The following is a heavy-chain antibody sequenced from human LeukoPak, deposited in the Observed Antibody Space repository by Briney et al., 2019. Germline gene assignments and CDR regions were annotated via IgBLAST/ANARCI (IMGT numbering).Heavy chain of an antibody. D-gene: IGHD3-22*01. CDR3: ARESYYDSSGYDDY. V-gene: IGHV3-48*04. CDR2: ISSSGSTI. J-gene: IGHJ4*02. Sequence: GGSLGLCCAASGFSFSTYSMNWVRQAPGKGLEWVSYISSSGSTIYYADSVKGRFTISRDNAKNSLYLQMNSLRAEDTAVYYCARESYYDSSGYDDYWGQGTLVTVSS. CDR1: GFSFSTYS.